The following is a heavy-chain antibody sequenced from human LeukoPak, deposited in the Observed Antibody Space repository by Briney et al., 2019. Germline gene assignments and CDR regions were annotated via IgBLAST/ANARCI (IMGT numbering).Heavy chain of an antibody. Sequence: GSMSLSCAVSGIPLSNYGMSWVRPAPGKGVGWVAGISDSGGRKNYADSVKGRFTISRDNPNNTLYLQMNSLRAEDTAVYFCAKRGVVIRVILVGFHKEAYYFDSWGQGALVTVSS. CDR2: ISDSGGRK. D-gene: IGHD3-22*01. J-gene: IGHJ4*02. V-gene: IGHV3-23*01. CDR3: AKRGVVIRVILVGFHKEAYYFDS. CDR1: GIPLSNYG.